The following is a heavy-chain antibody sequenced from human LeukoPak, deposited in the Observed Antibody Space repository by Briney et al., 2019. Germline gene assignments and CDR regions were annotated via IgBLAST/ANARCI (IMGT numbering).Heavy chain of an antibody. CDR3: ARSSDSSGWYYYYYYGMDV. V-gene: IGHV3-11*01. CDR2: ISSSGSTI. CDR1: GFTFSDYY. D-gene: IGHD6-19*01. J-gene: IGHJ6*02. Sequence: GGSLRLSCAASGFTFSDYYMSWIRQAPGKGLEWVSYISSSGSTIYYADSVKGRFTISRDNAKNSLYLQMNSLRAEDTAVYYCARSSDSSGWYYYYYYGMDVWGQGTTVTVSS.